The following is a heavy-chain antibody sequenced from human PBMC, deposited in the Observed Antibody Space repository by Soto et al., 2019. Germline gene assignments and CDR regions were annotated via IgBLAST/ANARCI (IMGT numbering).Heavy chain of an antibody. V-gene: IGHV4-31*03. Sequence: PSETLSLTCTVSGGSISSGGYYWSWIRQHPGKGLEWIGYIYYSGSTYYNPSLKSRVTISVDTSKNQFSLKLSSVTAADTAVYYCARSIAVAGTEGYYYYYGMDVWGQGTTVTVSS. D-gene: IGHD6-19*01. J-gene: IGHJ6*02. CDR1: GGSISSGGYY. CDR2: IYYSGST. CDR3: ARSIAVAGTEGYYYYYGMDV.